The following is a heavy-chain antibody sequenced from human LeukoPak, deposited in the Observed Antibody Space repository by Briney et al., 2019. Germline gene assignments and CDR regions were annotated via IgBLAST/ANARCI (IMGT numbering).Heavy chain of an antibody. Sequence: PGGSLRLSCGTSGFIFSHYAMNWVRQTPGEGLEWVSAISCRSGSTYYADSVKGRFTISRDNSKNTLYLQMNSLRAEDTAVYYCARDWCSSTSCYMENWFDPWGQGTLVTVSS. D-gene: IGHD2-2*02. CDR2: ISCRSGST. V-gene: IGHV3-23*01. CDR1: GFIFSHYA. J-gene: IGHJ5*02. CDR3: ARDWCSSTSCYMENWFDP.